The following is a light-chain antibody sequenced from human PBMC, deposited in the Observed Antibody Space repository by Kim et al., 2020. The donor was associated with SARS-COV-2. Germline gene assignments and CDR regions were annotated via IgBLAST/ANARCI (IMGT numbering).Light chain of an antibody. CDR2: YDS. V-gene: IGLV3-21*01. Sequence: APGKTAKITCGGNNSGSKSVHWYQQEPGQAPVMVIYYDSDRPSGIPERFSGSNSGNTATLTISRVEAGDEADYYCQVWDSASDHPVFGGGTQLTVL. J-gene: IGLJ2*01. CDR3: QVWDSASDHPV. CDR1: NSGSKS.